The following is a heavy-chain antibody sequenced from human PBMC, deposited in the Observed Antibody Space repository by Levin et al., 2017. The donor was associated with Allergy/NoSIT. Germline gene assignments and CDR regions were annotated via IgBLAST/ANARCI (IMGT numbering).Heavy chain of an antibody. D-gene: IGHD6-19*01. Sequence: PLASVKVSCKPSGYTFTRFAIHWVRQAPGQTLEWMGWINVGNGQTKYSQKFEGRLTIARDIFATTVDMELSGLRSEDTAVYYCARLSSYSRGWGYFDLWGQGTLATVSS. J-gene: IGHJ4*02. CDR1: GYTFTRFA. V-gene: IGHV1-3*01. CDR3: ARLSSYSRGWGYFDL. CDR2: INVGNGQT.